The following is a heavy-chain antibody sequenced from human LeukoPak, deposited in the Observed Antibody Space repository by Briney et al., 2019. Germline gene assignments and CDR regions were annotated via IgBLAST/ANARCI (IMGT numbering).Heavy chain of an antibody. J-gene: IGHJ2*01. V-gene: IGHV4-30-2*01. CDR2: IYHSGST. Sequence: SETLSLTCAVSGGSISSGGYSWSWIRQPPGKGLEWIGYIYHSGSTYYNPSLKSRVTISLDRSKKHFSLKLSSVTAADTAVYFCARGKEGYCSGGRCYGFWYFDLWGRGTLVTVSS. CDR1: GGSISSGGYS. CDR3: ARGKEGYCSGGRCYGFWYFDL. D-gene: IGHD2-15*01.